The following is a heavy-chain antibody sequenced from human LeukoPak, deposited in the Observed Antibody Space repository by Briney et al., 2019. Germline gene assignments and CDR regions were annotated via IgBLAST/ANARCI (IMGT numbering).Heavy chain of an antibody. CDR2: IKQDGSEK. Sequence: GGSLRLSCAASGFTFSRNWMTWVRQTPGKGLEWVANIKQDGSEKYFVDSVKGRFTISRDNAKNSLFLQMNSLRAEDTAVYYCAKDQVRIAAAGEFDYWGQGTLVTVSS. J-gene: IGHJ4*02. CDR1: GFTFSRNW. CDR3: AKDQVRIAAAGEFDY. V-gene: IGHV3-7*03. D-gene: IGHD6-13*01.